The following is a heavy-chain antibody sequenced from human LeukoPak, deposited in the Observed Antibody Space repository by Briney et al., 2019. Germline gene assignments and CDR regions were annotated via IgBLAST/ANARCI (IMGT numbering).Heavy chain of an antibody. D-gene: IGHD6-25*01. Sequence: GGSLRLSCVASGFIFSDYYMSWISQAPGKGLEWVSYISSSGSTIFYADSVKGRITISRDSANNSLFLQMNSLRPEDTAVYYCARVLTVRSGGYDAFDIWGQGTMVTVSS. CDR2: ISSSGSTI. J-gene: IGHJ3*02. V-gene: IGHV3-11*01. CDR1: GFIFSDYY. CDR3: ARVLTVRSGGYDAFDI.